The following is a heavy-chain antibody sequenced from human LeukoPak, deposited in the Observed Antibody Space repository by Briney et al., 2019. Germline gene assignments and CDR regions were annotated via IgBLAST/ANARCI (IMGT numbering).Heavy chain of an antibody. CDR3: VRDNLENQWLERSY. J-gene: IGHJ4*02. CDR2: ISWNSGSE. CDR1: GFSFDDYA. V-gene: IGHV3-9*01. D-gene: IGHD6-19*01. Sequence: GGSLRLSCAASGFSFDDYAMHWLRQAPGKGLQWVSGISWNSGSEGYADSVKGRFTISRDNVKNSVYLQMNSLRAEDTAIYYCVRDNLENQWLERSYWGQGTLVTVSS.